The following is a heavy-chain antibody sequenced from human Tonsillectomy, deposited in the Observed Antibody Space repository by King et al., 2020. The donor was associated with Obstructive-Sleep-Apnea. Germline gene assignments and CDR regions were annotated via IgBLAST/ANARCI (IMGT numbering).Heavy chain of an antibody. CDR3: ARREPVLLGNWFDP. D-gene: IGHD1-14*01. CDR2: ISYDGST. J-gene: IGHJ5*02. Sequence: QLQESGPGLVKSSETLSLTCTVSSGSISTTIYYWGWVRQPPGQGLEWIGSISYDGSTNYNPSLRGRVTISLDTSKDQFSLWLSSVTAADTAVYYCARREPVLLGNWFDPWGQGTLVTVSS. CDR1: SGSISTTIYY. V-gene: IGHV4-39*01.